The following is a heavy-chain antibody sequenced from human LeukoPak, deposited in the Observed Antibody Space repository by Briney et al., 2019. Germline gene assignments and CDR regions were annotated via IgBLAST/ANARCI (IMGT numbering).Heavy chain of an antibody. CDR3: AREYSSSYYFDY. D-gene: IGHD6-6*01. J-gene: IGHJ4*02. CDR1: GGSISSGDYY. CDR2: IYYSGST. Sequence: LSLTCTVSGGSISSGDYYWSWIRQPPGKGLEWIGYIYYSGSTYYNPSLKSRVTISVDTSKNQFSLKLSSVTAADTAVYYCAREYSSSYYFDYWGQGTLVTVSS. V-gene: IGHV4-30-4*08.